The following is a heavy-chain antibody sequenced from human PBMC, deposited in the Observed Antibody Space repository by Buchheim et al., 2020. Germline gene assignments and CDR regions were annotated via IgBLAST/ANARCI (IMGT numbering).Heavy chain of an antibody. CDR1: GFTFSSYG. J-gene: IGHJ4*02. CDR3: AKETSHYYDSSGFDY. CDR2: IRYDGSNK. D-gene: IGHD3-22*01. V-gene: IGHV3-30*02. Sequence: QVQLVESGGGVVQPGRSLRLSCAASGFTFSSYGMHWVRQAPGKGLEWVAFIRYDGSNKYYAASVKGRFTISRDNSKNTLYLQMNSLRAEDTAVYYCAKETSHYYDSSGFDYWGQGTL.